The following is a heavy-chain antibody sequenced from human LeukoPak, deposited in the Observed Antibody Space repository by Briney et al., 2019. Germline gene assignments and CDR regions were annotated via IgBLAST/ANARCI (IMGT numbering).Heavy chain of an antibody. V-gene: IGHV3-43D*03. J-gene: IGHJ4*02. CDR1: GFTFLDYA. CDR2: IHWDGDNT. CDR3: AKGTSSWHEFDF. Sequence: GGAVTVSCPACGFTFLDYAMHWLRPAPARGLAGVSLIHWDGDNTYYADSVKGRFTISRDNSKNYLYLQMNSLRAEDTALYYCAKGTSSWHEFDFGGQGTRVTVSS. D-gene: IGHD6-13*01.